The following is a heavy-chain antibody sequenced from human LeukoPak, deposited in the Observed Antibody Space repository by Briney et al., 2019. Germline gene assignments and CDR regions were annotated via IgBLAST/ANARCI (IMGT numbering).Heavy chain of an antibody. D-gene: IGHD1-26*01. Sequence: GASVKVSRKASGYTFTGYYMHWVRQAPGQGLEWMGWINPNSGGTNYAQKFQGRVTMTRDTSISTAYMELSRLRSDDTAVYYCARDVQRGGSCIDYWGQGTLVTVSS. CDR1: GYTFTGYY. V-gene: IGHV1-2*02. J-gene: IGHJ4*02. CDR2: INPNSGGT. CDR3: ARDVQRGGSCIDY.